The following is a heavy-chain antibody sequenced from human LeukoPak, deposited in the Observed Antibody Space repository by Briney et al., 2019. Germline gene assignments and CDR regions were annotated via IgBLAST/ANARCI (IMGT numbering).Heavy chain of an antibody. V-gene: IGHV3-64*01. Sequence: GGSLRLSCAASGFTFSSYAMHWVRQAPGKGLEYVSAISSNGGSTYYANSVKGRFTISRDNSKNTLYLQMGSLRAEDMAVYYCARAHASSGWYGDWGQGTLVTVSS. D-gene: IGHD6-19*01. CDR1: GFTFSSYA. CDR3: ARAHASSGWYGD. CDR2: ISSNGGST. J-gene: IGHJ4*02.